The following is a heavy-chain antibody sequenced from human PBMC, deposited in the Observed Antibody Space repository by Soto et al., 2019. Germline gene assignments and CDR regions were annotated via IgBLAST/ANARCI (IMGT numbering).Heavy chain of an antibody. CDR1: GGSISSYY. D-gene: IGHD3-22*01. V-gene: IGHV4-59*01. Sequence: PSETLSLTCTVSGGSISSYYWSWIRQPPGKGLEWIGYIYYSGSTNYNRSLKSRVTISVDTSKNQFSLKLSSVTAADTAVYYCARGLDYYGSRGTGGSWFDPWGQGTLVTVSS. CDR2: IYYSGST. J-gene: IGHJ5*02. CDR3: ARGLDYYGSRGTGGSWFDP.